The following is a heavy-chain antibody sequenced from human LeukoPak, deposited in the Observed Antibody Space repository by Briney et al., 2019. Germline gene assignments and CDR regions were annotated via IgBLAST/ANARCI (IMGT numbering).Heavy chain of an antibody. CDR2: ISGSGGST. D-gene: IGHD3-10*01. CDR3: AKGRDRYYGSGSSIY. V-gene: IGHV3-23*01. J-gene: IGHJ4*02. Sequence: PGGSLRLSCAASGFAFSSYAMSWVRQAPGKGLEWVSAISGSGGSTYYADSVKGRFTISRDNSKNTLYLQMNSLRAEDTSVYYCAKGRDRYYGSGSSIYWGQGTLVTVSS. CDR1: GFAFSSYA.